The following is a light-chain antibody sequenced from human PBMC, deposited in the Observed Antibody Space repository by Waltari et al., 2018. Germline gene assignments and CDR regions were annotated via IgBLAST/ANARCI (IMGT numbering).Light chain of an antibody. Sequence: DIQMTQSPSTLSASVGDRVTITCRASQSISSWLSWYQQKPGTAPKLLIYKASTLESGVPSRFSGSGSGTEFTLTINSLQPDDFATYYCQHYNGYWTFGQGTKVEIK. V-gene: IGKV1-5*03. CDR3: QHYNGYWT. J-gene: IGKJ1*01. CDR2: KAS. CDR1: QSISSW.